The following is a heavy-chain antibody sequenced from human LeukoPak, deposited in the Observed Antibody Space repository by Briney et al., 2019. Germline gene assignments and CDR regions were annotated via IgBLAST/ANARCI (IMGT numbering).Heavy chain of an antibody. CDR3: ARESRDYDGSGYCHDH. Sequence: SETLSLTCTVSGGSISNYFWSWIRQPAGKGLEWIGRIFTSGSTDYNPSLKSRVTMSVDTSKNQFSLKLTSVTAADTAVYYCARESRDYDGSGYCHDHWGQGTLVTVSS. CDR2: IFTSGST. CDR1: GGSISNYF. J-gene: IGHJ4*02. D-gene: IGHD3-22*01. V-gene: IGHV4-4*07.